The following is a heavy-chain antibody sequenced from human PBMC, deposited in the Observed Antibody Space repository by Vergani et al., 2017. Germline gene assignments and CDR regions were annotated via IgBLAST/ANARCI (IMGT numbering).Heavy chain of an antibody. CDR3: ARDPCEGLRLGEYGAFDI. CDR2: IYYSGST. V-gene: IGHV4-59*01. CDR1: GGSISSYY. D-gene: IGHD3-16*01. Sequence: QVQLQESGPGLVKPSETLSLTCTVSGGSISSYYWSWIRQPPGKGLEWVGYIYYSGSTNYNPSLKSRVTISVDTSKNQFSLKLSAVTAADTAVYCCARDPCEGLRLGEYGAFDIWGQGTMVTVSS. J-gene: IGHJ3*02.